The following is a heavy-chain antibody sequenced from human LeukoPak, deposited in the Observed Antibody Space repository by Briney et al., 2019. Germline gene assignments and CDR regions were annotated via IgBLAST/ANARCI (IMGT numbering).Heavy chain of an antibody. CDR2: INHSGST. CDR3: ASVYDSSGYYPF. CDR1: GGSISSYY. D-gene: IGHD3-22*01. V-gene: IGHV4-34*01. Sequence: KPSETLSLTCTVSGGSISSYYWSWIRQPPGKGLEWIGEINHSGSTNYNPSLKSRVTISVDTSKNQFSLKLSSVTAADTAVYYCASVYDSSGYYPFWGQGTLVTVSS. J-gene: IGHJ4*02.